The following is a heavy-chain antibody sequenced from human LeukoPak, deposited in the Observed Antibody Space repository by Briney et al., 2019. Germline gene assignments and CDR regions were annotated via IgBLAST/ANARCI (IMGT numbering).Heavy chain of an antibody. J-gene: IGHJ4*02. CDR3: ARGVSLDY. CDR1: GGSFSGYY. CDR2: INHSGRT. V-gene: IGHV4-34*01. Sequence: SETLSLTCAVHGGSFSGYYWNWIRQPPGKGLEWIGEINHSGRTNYNPSLKSRVTISGDTSKNQSSLRLTSVTAADTAVYYCARGVSLDYWGQGTLVTVSS.